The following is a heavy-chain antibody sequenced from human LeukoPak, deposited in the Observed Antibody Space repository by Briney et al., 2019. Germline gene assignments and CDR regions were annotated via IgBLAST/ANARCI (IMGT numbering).Heavy chain of an antibody. CDR3: ARKYCSGGSCYWEDDY. CDR2: IYSGGGT. J-gene: IGHJ4*02. Sequence: PGGSLRLSCAASGFTVSSNHMSWVRQAPGKGLEWVSLIYSGGGTYYADSVKGRFTISRDDSKNTLSLQMNSLRAEDTAVYYCARKYCSGGSCYWEDDYWGQGTLVTVSS. CDR1: GFTVSSNH. V-gene: IGHV3-53*01. D-gene: IGHD2-15*01.